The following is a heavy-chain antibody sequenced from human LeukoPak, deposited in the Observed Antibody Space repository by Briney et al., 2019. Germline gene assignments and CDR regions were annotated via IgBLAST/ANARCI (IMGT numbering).Heavy chain of an antibody. V-gene: IGHV3-48*03. CDR1: GFTFSDYE. CDR3: ARGPILRSESFFDF. J-gene: IGHJ4*02. Sequence: TGGSLRLSCEASGFTFSDYEMHWIRQAPGKGLEWVSYITKTGASKYYAPSVRGRFIISSDTAENSVHLQMNSLRAEDSAVYYCARGPILRSESFFDFWGQGTLVTVSS. CDR2: ITKTGASK.